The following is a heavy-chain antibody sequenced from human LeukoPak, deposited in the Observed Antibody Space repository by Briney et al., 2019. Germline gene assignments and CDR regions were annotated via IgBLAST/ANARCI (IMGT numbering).Heavy chain of an antibody. J-gene: IGHJ4*02. V-gene: IGHV1-2*02. CDR1: GYTFTGYY. Sequence: AASVKVSCKASGYTFTGYYVHWVRQAPGQGLEWMGWINPNSGGTNYAQKFQGRVTMTRDTSISTAYMELSRLRSDDTAVYYCARVGGVTVIAPYFDYWGQGTLVTVSS. D-gene: IGHD2-21*01. CDR2: INPNSGGT. CDR3: ARVGGVTVIAPYFDY.